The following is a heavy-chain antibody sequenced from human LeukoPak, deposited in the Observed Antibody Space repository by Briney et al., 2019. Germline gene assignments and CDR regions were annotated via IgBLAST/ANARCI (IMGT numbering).Heavy chain of an antibody. J-gene: IGHJ6*02. V-gene: IGHV4-59*08. Sequence: SETLSLTCTVSGGSISSCYWSWIRQPPGKGLEWIGYIYYSGSTNYNPSLKSRVTISVDTSKNQFSLKLSSVTAADTAVYYCARHQRYCSSTSCYFYGMDVWGQGTTVTVSS. CDR1: GGSISSCY. CDR2: IYYSGST. D-gene: IGHD2-2*01. CDR3: ARHQRYCSSTSCYFYGMDV.